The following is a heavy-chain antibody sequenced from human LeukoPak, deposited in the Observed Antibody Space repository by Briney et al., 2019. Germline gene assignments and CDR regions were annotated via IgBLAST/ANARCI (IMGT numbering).Heavy chain of an antibody. V-gene: IGHV3-21*06. CDR2: TDTSGRYV. CDR1: GFTFSNYG. Sequence: PGGSLRLSCAASGFTFSNYGMNWVRQAPGKGLEWVSFTDTSGRYVYYGDPVKGRFTISRDNAKNLLFLLMNGLRAEDTALYYCARGRSITLLRGVAMSDGFDIWGQGAMVAVSS. CDR3: ARGRSITLLRGVAMSDGFDI. J-gene: IGHJ3*02. D-gene: IGHD3-10*01.